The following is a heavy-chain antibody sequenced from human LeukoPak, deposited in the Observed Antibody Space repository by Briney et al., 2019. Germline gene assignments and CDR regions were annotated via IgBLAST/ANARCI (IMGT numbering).Heavy chain of an antibody. CDR2: INSDGSST. Sequence: QTGRSLRLSCAASGFTFSSYWMHWVRQPPGKGLLWVSRINSDGSSTSYADSVKGRFTISRDNAKNTLYLQMNSLRAEDTAVYYCARDVPLRYYYGMDVWGQRTTVTVSS. J-gene: IGHJ6*02. CDR1: GFTFSSYW. CDR3: ARDVPLRYYYGMDV. V-gene: IGHV3-74*01. D-gene: IGHD2-2*01.